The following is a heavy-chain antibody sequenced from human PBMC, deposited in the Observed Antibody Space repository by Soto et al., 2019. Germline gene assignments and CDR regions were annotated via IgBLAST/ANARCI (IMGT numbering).Heavy chain of an antibody. J-gene: IGHJ4*02. CDR2: ISGSDGST. Sequence: GGSLRLSCAASGFTFSSYAMSWVRQAPGKGLEWVSAISGSDGSTYYADSVKGRFTISRDNSKNTLYLQMNSLRAEDTAVYYCAKLYCTNGVCYQIDYWGQGTLVTVSS. CDR1: GFTFSSYA. D-gene: IGHD2-8*01. CDR3: AKLYCTNGVCYQIDY. V-gene: IGHV3-23*01.